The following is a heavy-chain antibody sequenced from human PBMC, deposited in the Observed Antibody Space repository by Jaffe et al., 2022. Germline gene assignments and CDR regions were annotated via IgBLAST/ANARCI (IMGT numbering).Heavy chain of an antibody. CDR3: ARAITGVYYFDY. CDR2: IYHSGST. D-gene: IGHD7-27*01. J-gene: IGHJ4*02. CDR1: GGSISSGGYS. V-gene: IGHV4-30-2*01. Sequence: QLQLQESGSGLVKPSQTLSLTCAVSGGSISSGGYSWSWIRQPPGKGLEWIGYIYHSGSTYYNPSLKSRVTISVDRSKNQFSLKLSSVTAADTAVYYCARAITGVYYFDYWGQGTLVTVSS.